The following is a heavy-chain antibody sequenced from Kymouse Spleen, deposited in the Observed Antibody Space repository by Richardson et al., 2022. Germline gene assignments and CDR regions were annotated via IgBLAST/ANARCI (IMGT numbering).Heavy chain of an antibody. D-gene: IGHD3-10*01. CDR2: ISSSSSTI. Sequence: EVQLVESGGGLVQPGGSLRLSCAASGFTFSSYSMNWVRQAPGKGLEWVSYISSSSSTIYYADSVKGRFTISRDNAKNSLYLQMNSLRDEDTAVYYCARDRGVRGVIYYYYGMDVWGQGTTVTVSS. CDR1: GFTFSSYS. CDR3: ARDRGVRGVIYYYYGMDV. V-gene: IGHV3-48*02. J-gene: IGHJ6*02.